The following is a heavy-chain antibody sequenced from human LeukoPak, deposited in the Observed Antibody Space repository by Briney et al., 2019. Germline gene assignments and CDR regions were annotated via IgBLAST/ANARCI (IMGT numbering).Heavy chain of an antibody. CDR3: AKYYGSGSYSFVDY. CDR2: ISGSGGST. Sequence: GGFLRLSCAASGFTFSSYAMSWVRQAPGKGLEWVSAISGSGGSTYYADSVKGRFTISRDNSKNTLYLQMNSLRAEDTAVYYCAKYYGSGSYSFVDYWGQGTLVTVSS. CDR1: GFTFSSYA. D-gene: IGHD3-10*01. V-gene: IGHV3-23*01. J-gene: IGHJ4*02.